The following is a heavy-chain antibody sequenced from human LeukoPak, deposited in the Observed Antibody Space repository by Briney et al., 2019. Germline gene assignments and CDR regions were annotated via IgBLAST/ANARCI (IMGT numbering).Heavy chain of an antibody. D-gene: IGHD6-13*01. CDR1: GFTVSGDY. CDR2: MYTGGAT. J-gene: IGHJ4*02. CDR3: ASKYSSSFQPDSDLHFDY. V-gene: IGHV3-53*01. Sequence: GGSLRLSCAVSGFTVSGDYMSWVRQAPGKGLEWVSVMYTGGATYYADSVKGRFTISRDNSKNTLYLQMNSLRAEDTAVYYCASKYSSSFQPDSDLHFDYWGQGTLVTVSS.